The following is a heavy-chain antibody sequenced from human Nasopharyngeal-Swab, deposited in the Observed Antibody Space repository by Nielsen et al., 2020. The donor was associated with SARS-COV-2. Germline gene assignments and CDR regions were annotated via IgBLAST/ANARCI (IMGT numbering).Heavy chain of an antibody. J-gene: IGHJ6*02. CDR2: IYYSGST. CDR3: AREVVPAAIPYYYYGMDV. D-gene: IGHD2-2*01. Sequence: TLSLTCTVSGGSISSGGYYWSWIRQHPGKGLEWIGYIYYSGSTYYNPSLKSRVTISVDTSKNQFSLKLSSVTAADTGVYYCAREVVPAAIPYYYYGMDVWGQGTTVTVSS. V-gene: IGHV4-31*03. CDR1: GGSISSGGYY.